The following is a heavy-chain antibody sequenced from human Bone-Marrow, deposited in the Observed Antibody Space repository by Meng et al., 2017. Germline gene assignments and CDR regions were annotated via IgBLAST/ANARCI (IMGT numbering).Heavy chain of an antibody. D-gene: IGHD5-18*01. CDR3: AGGGIGGIQLLLNWFDP. CDR2: MNPNSGNT. V-gene: IGHV1-8*01. J-gene: IGHJ5*02. Sequence: GPEWMGWMNPNSGNTGYAQKFQGRVTMTRNTSISTAYMELSSLRSEDTAVYYCAGGGIGGIQLLLNWFDPWGQGTLVTVSS.